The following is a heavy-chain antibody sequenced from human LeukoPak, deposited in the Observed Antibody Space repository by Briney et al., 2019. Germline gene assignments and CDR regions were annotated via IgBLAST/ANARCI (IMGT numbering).Heavy chain of an antibody. J-gene: IGHJ4*02. CDR1: GYTFTSYG. V-gene: IGHV1-46*01. D-gene: IGHD6-19*01. CDR2: INPSGGST. CDR3: ARGASIAVAGIDFDY. Sequence: ASVKVSCKASGYTFTSYGISWVRQAPGQGLEWMGIINPSGGSTSYAQKFQGRVTMTRDTSTSTVYMELSSLRSEDTAVYYCARGASIAVAGIDFDYWGQGTLVTVSS.